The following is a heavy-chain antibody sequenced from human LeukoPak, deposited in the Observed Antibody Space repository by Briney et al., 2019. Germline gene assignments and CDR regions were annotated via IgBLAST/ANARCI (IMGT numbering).Heavy chain of an antibody. Sequence: GGSLRLSCAASGFTFDDYAMHWVRQAPGKGLEWVSLISGDGGSTYYADSVKGRFTISGDNSKNSLYLQMNSLRTEDTALYYCAKDYVGRVGYNFFDYWGQGTLVTVSS. V-gene: IGHV3-43*02. CDR2: ISGDGGST. D-gene: IGHD5-24*01. CDR3: AKDYVGRVGYNFFDY. J-gene: IGHJ4*02. CDR1: GFTFDDYA.